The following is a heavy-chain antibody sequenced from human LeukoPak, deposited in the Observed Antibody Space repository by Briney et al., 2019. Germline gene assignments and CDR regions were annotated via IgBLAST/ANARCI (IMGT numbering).Heavy chain of an antibody. CDR1: GFTFSSYS. CDR3: TREGRSSNWADWYFDL. Sequence: GGSLRLSCAASGFTFSSYSMNWVRQAPGKGLEWVSSISSRSGYIYYADSVKGRFTISRDDAKNSLYLQMDNLRAGDTAIYYCTREGRSSNWADWYFDLWGRGTLVTVSS. CDR2: ISSRSGYI. D-gene: IGHD6-13*01. V-gene: IGHV3-21*01. J-gene: IGHJ2*01.